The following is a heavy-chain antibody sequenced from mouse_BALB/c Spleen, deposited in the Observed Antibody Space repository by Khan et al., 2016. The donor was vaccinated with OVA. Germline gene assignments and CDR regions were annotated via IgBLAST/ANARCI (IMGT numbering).Heavy chain of an antibody. J-gene: IGHJ2*01. Sequence: VQLQQSGTVLARPGASVKMSCKASGYSFTTYWIHWVKQRPGQGLEWIGAIYPGISDTRYNQKFTGKAKLPAVTSASTAYMELSSLTNEDSAVYYWTRSFDSYYFDYWGQGTTLTVSS. CDR2: IYPGISDT. D-gene: IGHD2-4*01. V-gene: IGHV1-5*01. CDR3: TRSFDSYYFDY. CDR1: GYSFTTYW.